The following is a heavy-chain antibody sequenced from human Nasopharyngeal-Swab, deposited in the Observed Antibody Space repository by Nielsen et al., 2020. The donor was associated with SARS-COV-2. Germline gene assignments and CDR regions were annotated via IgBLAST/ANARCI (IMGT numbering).Heavy chain of an antibody. J-gene: IGHJ3*02. D-gene: IGHD3-10*01. CDR2: INHSGST. CDR1: GGSFSGSY. V-gene: IGHV4-34*01. CDR3: ARGPALVIRKTLSSGFDI. Sequence: SETLSLTCAAFGGSFSGSYWSWIRQPPGRGLEGIGEINHSGSTMYIPSLKSRVTISVDTSKNQFSLNLTSVTAADTAMYYCARGPALVIRKTLSSGFDIWGQGTMVTVSS.